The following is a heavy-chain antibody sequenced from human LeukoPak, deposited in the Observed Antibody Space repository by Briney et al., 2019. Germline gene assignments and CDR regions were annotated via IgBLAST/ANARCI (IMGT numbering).Heavy chain of an antibody. V-gene: IGHV4-38-2*02. CDR3: AGDKLRNYGRHAFDI. Sequence: PSETLSLTCNVSGFSLTIGYFWGWIRPPPGKGLEWIGSIFHSGSTYFNPSLKSRVTISVDTSKNQSSLKLSSVTAAHTAVYYCAGDKLRNYGRHAFDIWGQGTMVTVSS. CDR1: GFSLTIGYF. J-gene: IGHJ3*02. D-gene: IGHD1-7*01. CDR2: IFHSGST.